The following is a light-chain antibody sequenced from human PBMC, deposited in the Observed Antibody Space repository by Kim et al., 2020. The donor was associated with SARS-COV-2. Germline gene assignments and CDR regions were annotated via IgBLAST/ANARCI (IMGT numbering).Light chain of an antibody. CDR2: GAS. V-gene: IGKV3-20*01. J-gene: IGKJ2*01. CDR3: QQYGTSLPYT. Sequence: EIVLTQSPGTLSLSPGERATVSCRASQSVSSRHLAWYQQKPGQAPRLLIFGASSRATGIPDRFSGSGSGTDFTLTISRLEPEDSAVYYCQQYGTSLPYTFGQGTKLEI. CDR1: QSVSSRH.